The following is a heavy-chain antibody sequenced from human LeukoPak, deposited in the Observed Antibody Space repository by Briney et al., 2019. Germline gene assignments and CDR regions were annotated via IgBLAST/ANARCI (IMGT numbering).Heavy chain of an antibody. Sequence: SVTVSCKASGGTFSSYAISWVRQAPGQGLEWMGRIIPILGIANYAQKFQGRVTITADKSTSTAYMELSSLRSEDTAVYYCARDRRDTAMVTAFGYWGQGTLVTVSS. V-gene: IGHV1-69*04. D-gene: IGHD5-18*01. J-gene: IGHJ4*02. CDR3: ARDRRDTAMVTAFGY. CDR1: GGTFSSYA. CDR2: IIPILGIA.